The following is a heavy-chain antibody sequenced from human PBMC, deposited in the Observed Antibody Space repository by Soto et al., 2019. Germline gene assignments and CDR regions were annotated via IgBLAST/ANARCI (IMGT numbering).Heavy chain of an antibody. CDR3: AKPGKGVNRYSSGWYPDYFDC. Sequence: QPGGSLRLSCAASGFTFSSYGMHWVRQAPGKGLEWVAVISYDGSNKYYADSVKGRFTISRDNSKNTLYLQMNSLRAEDTAVYYCAKPGKGVNRYSSGWYPDYFDCRGQGTLVTVSS. J-gene: IGHJ4*02. V-gene: IGHV3-30*18. D-gene: IGHD6-19*01. CDR2: ISYDGSNK. CDR1: GFTFSSYG.